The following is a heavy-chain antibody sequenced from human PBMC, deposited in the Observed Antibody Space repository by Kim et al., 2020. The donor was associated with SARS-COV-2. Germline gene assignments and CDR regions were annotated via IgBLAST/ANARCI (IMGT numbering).Heavy chain of an antibody. CDR1: GFTFGDYA. V-gene: IGHV3-49*03. CDR3: TRPDSSWPGVGFRDYYYYGMDV. J-gene: IGHJ6*02. D-gene: IGHD6-13*01. Sequence: GGSLRLSCTASGFTFGDYAMSWFRQAPGKGLEWVGFIRSKAYGGTTEYAASVKGRFTISRDDSKSIAYLQMNSLKTEDTAVYYCTRPDSSWPGVGFRDYYYYGMDVWGQGTTVTVSS. CDR2: IRSKAYGGTT.